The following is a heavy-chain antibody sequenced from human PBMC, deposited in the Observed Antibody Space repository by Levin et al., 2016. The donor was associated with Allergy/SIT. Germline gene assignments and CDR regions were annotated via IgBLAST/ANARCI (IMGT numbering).Heavy chain of an antibody. V-gene: IGHV3-21*01. D-gene: IGHD6-13*01. Sequence: WIRQPPGKGLEWVSSISSSSSYIYYADSVKGRFTISRDNSKNTLYLQMNSLRAEDTAVYYCARARSGIAAAGGSMDVWGKGTTVTVSS. CDR3: ARARSGIAAAGGSMDV. J-gene: IGHJ6*04. CDR2: ISSSSSYI.